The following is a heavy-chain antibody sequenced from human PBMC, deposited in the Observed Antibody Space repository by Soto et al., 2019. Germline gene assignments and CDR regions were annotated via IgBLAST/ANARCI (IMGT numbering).Heavy chain of an antibody. CDR1: GAALNRGNYY. Sequence: LSLTLRVFGAALNRGNYYWCWIRQVPGKGLEWIGHIYVTGAVDYNPSLRDRITISQDTSERQFSLNLRLVTAADTAVYYCARLRIATNNYKWFDPWGQGTLVTVS. CDR2: IYVTGAV. J-gene: IGHJ5*02. CDR3: ARLRIATNNYKWFDP. V-gene: IGHV4-31*02. D-gene: IGHD2-21*01.